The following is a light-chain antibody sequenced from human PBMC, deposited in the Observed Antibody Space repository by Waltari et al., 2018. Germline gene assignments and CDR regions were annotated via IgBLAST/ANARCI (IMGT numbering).Light chain of an antibody. V-gene: IGLV1-47*01. CDR3: AAWDDRLTDVL. CDR2: MNK. Sequence: QSVLTQPPAVSGTPGQRVTISCSGSTANIGSNYVYWYLQVPGTAPKLLIYMNKQRPAGVPDRLSGSRSVTSASRASSGRRSEDEADDYCAAWDDRLTDVLFGGGTKLTVL. J-gene: IGLJ2*01. CDR1: TANIGSNY.